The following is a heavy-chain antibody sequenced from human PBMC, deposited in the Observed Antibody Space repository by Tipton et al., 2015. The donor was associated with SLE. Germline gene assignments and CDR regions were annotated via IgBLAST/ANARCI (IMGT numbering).Heavy chain of an antibody. Sequence: TLSLTCSVSNGSMNSYYWSWIRQPPGKGLEWIGYIYYSGSTNYNPSFKSRVTISLDMSKNQFSLNLTSVTAADTAVYFCSRGTHFYGFYDSWGQGTLVTVSS. CDR3: SRGTHFYGFYDS. D-gene: IGHD2/OR15-2a*01. CDR1: NGSMNSYY. V-gene: IGHV4-59*12. CDR2: IYYSGST. J-gene: IGHJ4*02.